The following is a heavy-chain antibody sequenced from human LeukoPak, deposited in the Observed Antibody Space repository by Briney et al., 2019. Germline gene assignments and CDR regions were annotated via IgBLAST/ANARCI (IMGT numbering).Heavy chain of an antibody. D-gene: IGHD5-24*01. J-gene: IGHJ4*02. V-gene: IGHV3-21*01. CDR2: ISSSSSYI. CDR1: GFPFSSYA. CDR3: ATESVELATIPLGY. Sequence: GGSLRLSCAASGFPFSSYAMNWVRQAPGKGLEWVSSISSSSSYIYYADSVKGRFTISRDNAKNSLYLQMSSLRAEDTAVYYCATESVELATIPLGYWGQGTLVTVSS.